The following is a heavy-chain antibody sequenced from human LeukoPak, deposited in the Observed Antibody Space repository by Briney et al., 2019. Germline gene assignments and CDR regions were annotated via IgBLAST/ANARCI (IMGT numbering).Heavy chain of an antibody. CDR2: ISSSSSSI. Sequence: GGSLRLSCAASTFTFSIYDLNWVRQAPGKGLEWLSHISSSSSSIYYADSVKGRFTISRDNAKNSLYLQMNSLRAEDTAVYYCARDRGGSYNLDYWGQGTLVTVSS. CDR1: TFTFSIYD. CDR3: ARDRGGSYNLDY. J-gene: IGHJ4*02. V-gene: IGHV3-48*01. D-gene: IGHD1-26*01.